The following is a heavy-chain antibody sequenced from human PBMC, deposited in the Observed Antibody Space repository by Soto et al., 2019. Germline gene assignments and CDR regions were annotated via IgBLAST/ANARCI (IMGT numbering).Heavy chain of an antibody. J-gene: IGHJ6*02. CDR2: ISAYNGNT. V-gene: IGHV1-18*01. CDR1: GYTFTSYG. Sequence: ASVKVSCKASGYTFTSYGISWVRQAPGQGLEWMGWISAYNGNTNYAQKLQGRVTMTTDTSTSTAYMELRSLRSDDTAVYYCARAGGYDYYYYYGMDVWGQGTTVTVSS. CDR3: ARAGGYDYYYYYGMDV. D-gene: IGHD5-12*01.